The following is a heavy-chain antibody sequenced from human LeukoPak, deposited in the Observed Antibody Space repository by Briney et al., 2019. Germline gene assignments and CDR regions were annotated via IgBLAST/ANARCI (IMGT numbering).Heavy chain of an antibody. CDR2: ISAYNGNT. Sequence: GASVKLSCKASGYTFTSYGTSWVRQPPGQGLEWMGWISAYNGNTNYAQKLQGRVTLTTDTSTSTAYMELRSLRSDDTAVYYCARVPYYYDSSGYYDYWGQGTLVTVSS. CDR3: ARVPYYYDSSGYYDY. CDR1: GYTFTSYG. V-gene: IGHV1-18*01. J-gene: IGHJ4*02. D-gene: IGHD3-22*01.